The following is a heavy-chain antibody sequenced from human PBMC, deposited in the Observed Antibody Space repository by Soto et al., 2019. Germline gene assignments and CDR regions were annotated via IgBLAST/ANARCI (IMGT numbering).Heavy chain of an antibody. CDR3: ARDHPTYSSGITTNYYYYGMDV. D-gene: IGHD6-19*01. CDR1: GGSISSYY. J-gene: IGHJ6*02. V-gene: IGHV4-59*01. CDR2: IYYSGST. Sequence: PSETLSLACTVSGGSISSYYWSWIRQPPGKGLEWIGYIYYSGSTNYNPSLKSRVTISVDTSKNQFSLKLSSVTAADTAVYYCARDHPTYSSGITTNYYYYGMDVWGQGTTVTVSS.